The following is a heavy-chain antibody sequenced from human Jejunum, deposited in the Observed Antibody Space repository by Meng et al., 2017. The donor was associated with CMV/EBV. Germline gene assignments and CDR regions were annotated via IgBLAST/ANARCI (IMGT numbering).Heavy chain of an antibody. D-gene: IGHD6-19*01. CDR1: GGSISSGSYY. V-gene: IGHV4-61*02. J-gene: IGHJ4*02. Sequence: LHASGPDPSKPSPTLYLPCNSSGGSISSGSYYWSWIRQPAGKGLEWIGRIYSTGNTNYNPSLQSRITISRDTSKNQFSLRLSSVTAADTAVYYCARDGFDQTSHGWYPFEYWGQGALVTVSS. CDR2: IYSTGNT. CDR3: ARDGFDQTSHGWYPFEY.